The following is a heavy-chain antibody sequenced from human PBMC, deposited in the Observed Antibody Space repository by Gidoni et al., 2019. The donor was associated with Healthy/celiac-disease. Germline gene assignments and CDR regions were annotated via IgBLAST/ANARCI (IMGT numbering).Heavy chain of an antibody. J-gene: IGHJ6*02. V-gene: IGHV1-8*01. D-gene: IGHD3-22*01. CDR2: MNPNSGNT. CDR3: ARGTRWNYYDSSGYYYAYYYGMDV. Sequence: QVQLVQSWAEVKKPGASVTVSCKASGSTFTSYDTNRVRQATGQGLEWMGWMNPNSGNTGYAQKFQGRVTMTRNTSISTAYMELSSLRSEDTAVYYCARGTRWNYYDSSGYYYAYYYGMDVWGQGTTVTVSS. CDR1: GSTFTSYD.